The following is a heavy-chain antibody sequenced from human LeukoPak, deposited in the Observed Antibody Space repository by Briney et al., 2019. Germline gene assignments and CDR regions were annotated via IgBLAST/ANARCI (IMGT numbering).Heavy chain of an antibody. D-gene: IGHD4-17*01. Sequence: SETLSLTCTVSGGSISSYYWSLIRQPPGKGLEWIGYIYTSGSTNYNPSLKSRVTISVDTSKNQFSLKLSSVTAADTAVYYCAGNDYGDYGARGAFDIWGQGTMVTVSS. CDR2: IYTSGST. CDR1: GGSISSYY. CDR3: AGNDYGDYGARGAFDI. V-gene: IGHV4-4*09. J-gene: IGHJ3*02.